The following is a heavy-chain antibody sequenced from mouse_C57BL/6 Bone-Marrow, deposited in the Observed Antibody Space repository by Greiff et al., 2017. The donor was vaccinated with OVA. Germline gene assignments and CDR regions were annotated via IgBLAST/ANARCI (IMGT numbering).Heavy chain of an antibody. J-gene: IGHJ3*01. D-gene: IGHD2-2*01. Sequence: VHLVESDAELVKPGASVKISCKVSGYTFTDHTIHWMKQRPEQGLEWIGYIYPRDGSTKYNEKFKGKATLTADKSSSTAYMQLNSLTSEDSAVYFCARRSTMVTRAWFAYWGQGTLVTVSA. CDR2: IYPRDGST. V-gene: IGHV1-78*01. CDR1: GYTFTDHT. CDR3: ARRSTMVTRAWFAY.